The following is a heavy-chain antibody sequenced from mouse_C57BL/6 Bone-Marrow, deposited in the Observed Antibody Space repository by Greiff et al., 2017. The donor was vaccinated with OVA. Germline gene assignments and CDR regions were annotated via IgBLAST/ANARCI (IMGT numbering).Heavy chain of an antibody. CDR2: IDPENGDT. D-gene: IGHD2-4*01. J-gene: IGHJ3*01. Sequence: EVQGVESGAELVRPGASVKLSCTASGFNIKDDYMHWVKQRPEQGLEWIGWIDPENGDTEYASKFQGKATITADTSSNTAYLQLSSLTSEDTAVYYCTTLYDYDWFAYWGQGTLVTVSA. CDR3: TTLYDYDWFAY. CDR1: GFNIKDDY. V-gene: IGHV14-4*01.